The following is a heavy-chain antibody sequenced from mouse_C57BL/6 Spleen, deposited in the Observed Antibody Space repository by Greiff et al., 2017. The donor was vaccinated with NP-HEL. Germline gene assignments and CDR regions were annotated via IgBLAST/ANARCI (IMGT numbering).Heavy chain of an antibody. V-gene: IGHV1-69*01. CDR1: GYTFTSYW. D-gene: IGHD3-2*02. CDR2: IDPSDSYT. CDR3: ARRRTAQAFAMDY. Sequence: QVQLQQPGAELVMPGASVKLSCKASGYTFTSYWMHWVKQRPGQGLEWIGEIDPSDSYTNYNQKFKGKSTLTVDKSSSTAYMQLSSLTAEDSAVYYCARRRTAQAFAMDYWGQGTSVTVSS. J-gene: IGHJ4*01.